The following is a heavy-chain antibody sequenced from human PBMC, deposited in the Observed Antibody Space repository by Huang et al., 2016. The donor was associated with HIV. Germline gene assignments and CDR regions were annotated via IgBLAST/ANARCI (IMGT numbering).Heavy chain of an antibody. J-gene: IGHJ4*02. V-gene: IGHV1-8*01. Sequence: QVQLVQSGAEVKKPGASVKVSCKASGYTFSNYDINWVRQAPGQGLGWRGWMNPNSGNTGYARKVQGRVTMTRSTAISTAYMELSRLRFEDTAVYYCATLPPVNYGRSGGRVRDYWGQGSLVTVSS. D-gene: IGHD2-15*01. CDR3: ATLPPVNYGRSGGRVRDY. CDR1: GYTFSNYD. CDR2: MNPNSGNT.